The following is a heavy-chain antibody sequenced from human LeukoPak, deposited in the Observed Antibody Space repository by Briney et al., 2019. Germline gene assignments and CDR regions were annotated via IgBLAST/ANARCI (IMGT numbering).Heavy chain of an antibody. CDR3: ARDGGSAWFLDY. CDR2: ISSSGNTT. Sequence: GESLRLSCTVSGFTVSSNYMSWIRQAPGKGLEWVSYISSSGNTTYNADSVKGRFSITRDNAKNSLYLQMNSLRAEDTAVYYCARDGGSAWFLDYWGQGTLVTVSS. V-gene: IGHV3-11*04. J-gene: IGHJ4*02. D-gene: IGHD6-19*01. CDR1: GFTVSSNY.